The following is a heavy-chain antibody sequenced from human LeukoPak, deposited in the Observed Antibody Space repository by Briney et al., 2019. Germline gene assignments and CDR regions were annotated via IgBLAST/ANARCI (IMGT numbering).Heavy chain of an antibody. D-gene: IGHD3-10*01. CDR3: TRRQLVRLIDY. V-gene: IGHV4-30-2*01. Sequence: SETLSLTCTVSGGSISSGGYYWSWIRQPPGKGLEWIGYIYHSGSTYYNPSLKSRVTISVDRSKNQFSLKLGSVTAADTAVYYCTRRQLVRLIDYRGQGTLVTVSS. CDR1: GGSISSGGYY. CDR2: IYHSGST. J-gene: IGHJ4*02.